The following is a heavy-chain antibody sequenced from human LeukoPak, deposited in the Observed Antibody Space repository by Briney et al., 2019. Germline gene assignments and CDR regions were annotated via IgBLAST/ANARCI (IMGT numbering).Heavy chain of an antibody. CDR3: ARGPSITGTINWFDP. J-gene: IGHJ5*02. CDR1: GFTFSSYS. CDR2: ISSSSSYI. Sequence: GGSLRLSCAASGFTFSSYSMNWVRQAPGKGLEWVSSISSSSSYIYYADSVKGRFTISRDNAKDSLYLQMNSLRAEDTAVYYCARGPSITGTINWFDPWGQGTLVTVSS. D-gene: IGHD1-7*01. V-gene: IGHV3-21*01.